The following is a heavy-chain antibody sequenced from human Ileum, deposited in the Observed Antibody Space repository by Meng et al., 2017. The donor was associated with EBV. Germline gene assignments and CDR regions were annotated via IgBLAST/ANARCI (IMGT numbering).Heavy chain of an antibody. CDR2: IYHSGST. Sequence: QVQLQESGPGLVKPSGTLSLICAVSGGSISSSNWWRWVRQPPGKGLEWIGEIYHSGSTNYNTSLKSRVTISVDKSKNQFSLKLSSVTAADTAVYYCASGRKYCSSTSCYGQFDYWGQGTLVTVSS. CDR3: ASGRKYCSSTSCYGQFDY. D-gene: IGHD2-2*01. V-gene: IGHV4-4*02. CDR1: GGSISSSNW. J-gene: IGHJ4*02.